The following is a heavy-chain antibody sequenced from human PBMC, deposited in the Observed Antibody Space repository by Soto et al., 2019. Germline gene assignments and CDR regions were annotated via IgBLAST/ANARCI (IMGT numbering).Heavy chain of an antibody. CDR1: GYTFTSYG. Sequence: ASVKVSCKASGYTFTSYGISWVRQAPGQGLEWMGWISAYNGNTNYAQKFQGRVTITADESTSTAYMELSSLRSEDTAVYYCASVPSYDSSGYYRPGYYYYGTDVWGQGTTVTVSS. V-gene: IGHV1-18*01. D-gene: IGHD3-22*01. CDR2: ISAYNGNT. CDR3: ASVPSYDSSGYYRPGYYYYGTDV. J-gene: IGHJ6*02.